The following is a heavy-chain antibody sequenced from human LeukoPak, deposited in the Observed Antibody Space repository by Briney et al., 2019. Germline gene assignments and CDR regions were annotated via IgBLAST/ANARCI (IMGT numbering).Heavy chain of an antibody. CDR3: ARGRRHYGSGRASGRDYFDY. CDR1: GDSVSSTSVA. D-gene: IGHD3-10*01. Sequence: SQTLSLTCAISGDSVSSTSVAWNWIRQSPSRGLEWLGRTYYKSKWYNDYAVSVKSRITINPDTSKNQFSLQLNSVTPEDTAVYYCARGRRHYGSGRASGRDYFDYWGQGTLVTVSS. V-gene: IGHV6-1*01. CDR2: TYYKSKWYN. J-gene: IGHJ4*02.